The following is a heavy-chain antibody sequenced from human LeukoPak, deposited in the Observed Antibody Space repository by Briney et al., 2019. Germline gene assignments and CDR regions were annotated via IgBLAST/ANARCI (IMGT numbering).Heavy chain of an antibody. CDR3: ATDTVVTPFDY. D-gene: IGHD4-23*01. CDR2: IYHSGST. J-gene: IGHJ4*02. CDR1: GGSISSGSYC. V-gene: IGHV4-39*07. Sequence: SETLSLTCTVSGGSISSGSYCWSWIRQPPGKGLEWIGSIYHSGSTYYNPSLKSRVTISVDTSKNQFSLKLSSVTAADTAVYYCATDTVVTPFDYWGQGTLVTVSS.